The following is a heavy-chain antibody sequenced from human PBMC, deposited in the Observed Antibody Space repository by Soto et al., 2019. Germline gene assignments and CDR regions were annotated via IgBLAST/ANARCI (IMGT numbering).Heavy chain of an antibody. D-gene: IGHD2-2*01. CDR1: GGSISSGGYS. V-gene: IGHV4-30-2*03. J-gene: IGHJ6*02. CDR3: ARLYGYCIRNSCHGHYAMDV. CDR2: IYSSGST. Sequence: TSETLSLTCAVSGGSISSGGYSWSWIRQPPGKGLEWIGSIYSSGSTYYNPSLNSRVTVSVDTSKNQFSLKVTSVTAADTAVYYCARLYGYCIRNSCHGHYAMDVWGQGTTVTVS.